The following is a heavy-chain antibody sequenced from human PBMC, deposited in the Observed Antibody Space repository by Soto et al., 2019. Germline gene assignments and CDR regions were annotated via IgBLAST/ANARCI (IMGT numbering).Heavy chain of an antibody. CDR3: AKGLSSGWFLAGFDP. D-gene: IGHD6-19*01. J-gene: IGHJ5*02. Sequence: LRLSCAASGFTFSSYGMHWVRQAPGKGLEWVAVISYDGSNKYYADSVKGRFTISRDNSKNTLYLQMNSLRAEDTAVYYCAKGLSSGWFLAGFDPWGQGTLVTVS. CDR2: ISYDGSNK. CDR1: GFTFSSYG. V-gene: IGHV3-30*18.